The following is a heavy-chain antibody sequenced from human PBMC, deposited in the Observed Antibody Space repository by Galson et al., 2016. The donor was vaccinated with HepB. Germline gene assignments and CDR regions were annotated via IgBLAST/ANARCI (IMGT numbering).Heavy chain of an antibody. J-gene: IGHJ4*02. CDR3: ARREGYCSGGRCNGFDY. CDR1: GYRFTTYW. D-gene: IGHD2-15*01. V-gene: IGHV5-51*01. Sequence: QSGAEVKKPGESLKISCKGSGYRFTTYWIGWVRQMPGKGLEWMGVIYPGDSDIKYSPSFQGQVTISADKSISTAYLQWSSLKASDTAIYYCARREGYCSGGRCNGFDYWGQGTLVSVSS. CDR2: IYPGDSDI.